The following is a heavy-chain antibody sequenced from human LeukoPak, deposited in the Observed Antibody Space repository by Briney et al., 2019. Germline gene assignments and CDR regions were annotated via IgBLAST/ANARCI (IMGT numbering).Heavy chain of an antibody. CDR1: GFTFSSYA. D-gene: IGHD2-15*01. CDR3: AREDVVVVAAKYYYYGMDV. V-gene: IGHV3-30-3*01. Sequence: GGSLRLSCAASGFTFSSYAMHWVRQAPGKGLEWVAVISYDGSNKYYADSVKGRFTISRDNSKNTLYLQMNSLRAEDTAVYYCAREDVVVVAAKYYYYGMDVWGQGTTVTVSS. CDR2: ISYDGSNK. J-gene: IGHJ6*02.